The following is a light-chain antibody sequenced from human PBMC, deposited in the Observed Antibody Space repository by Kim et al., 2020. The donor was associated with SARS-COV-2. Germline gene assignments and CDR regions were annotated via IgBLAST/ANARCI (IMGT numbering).Light chain of an antibody. CDR1: SSDVGCYNL. J-gene: IGLJ1*01. CDR2: EVS. CDR3: CSYAGSNLFV. V-gene: IGLV2-23*02. Sequence: QSALTQPASVSGSPGQSITISCTGTSSDVGCYNLVSWYQQHPGKAPKLMIFEVSKRPSGVSNRFSGSKSGNTASLTVSGLQAEDEADYYCCSYAGSNLFVFGTGTKVTVL.